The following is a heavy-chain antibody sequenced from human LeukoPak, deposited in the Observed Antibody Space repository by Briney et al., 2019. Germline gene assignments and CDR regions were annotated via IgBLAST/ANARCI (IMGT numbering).Heavy chain of an antibody. D-gene: IGHD3-22*01. CDR1: GGSISSYY. V-gene: IGHV4-59*01. CDR2: IYYTGST. CDR3: ARHDTTGYYWYYFDY. J-gene: IGHJ4*02. Sequence: SETLSLTCTVSGGSISSYYWSWIRQPPGKGLEWVGYIYYTGSTNYNPSLKTRVTISVDTSKNQFSLKLSSVTAADTAVYYCARHDTTGYYWYYFDYWGQGSLVTVSS.